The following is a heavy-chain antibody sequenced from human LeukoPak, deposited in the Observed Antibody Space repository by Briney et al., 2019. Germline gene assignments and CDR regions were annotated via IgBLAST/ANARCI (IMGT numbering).Heavy chain of an antibody. CDR2: ISSPGDKT. CDR3: VKDRYVDY. J-gene: IGHJ4*02. D-gene: IGHD3-16*01. Sequence: GGSLRLSCSASGFTFSSYAMHWVRQAPGKGLEYVSSISSPGDKTYYANPVKGGFTISRDNSKNTLYLQMSSLRVEDTAVYYCVKDRYVDYWGQGTLVTVSS. V-gene: IGHV3-64D*09. CDR1: GFTFSSYA.